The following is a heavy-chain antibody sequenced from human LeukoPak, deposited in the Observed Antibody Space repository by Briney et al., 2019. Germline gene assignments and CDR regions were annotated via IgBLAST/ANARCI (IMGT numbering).Heavy chain of an antibody. J-gene: IGHJ4*02. CDR3: ARGENAVSYYFDY. V-gene: IGHV5-51*01. D-gene: IGHD2-2*01. Sequence: GESLKICCKGSGYSFTSYWIGWVRQMPGKGLEWMGIIYPGGSDTRYSPSFQGQVTISADKSISTAYLQWSSLKASDTAMYYCARGENAVSYYFDYWGQGTLVTVSS. CDR2: IYPGGSDT. CDR1: GYSFTSYW.